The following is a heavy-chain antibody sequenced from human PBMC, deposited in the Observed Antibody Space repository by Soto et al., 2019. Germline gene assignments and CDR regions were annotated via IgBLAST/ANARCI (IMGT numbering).Heavy chain of an antibody. Sequence: GESLKISCKGSGYSFTNYWIGWVRQMPGKGLEWMGIIYPGDSDTSYSPSFQGQVTISVDKSISTAYLQWNSLKASDTAMYYCARRGYSYGMDVWGQATKGIVSS. CDR3: ARRGYSYGMDV. J-gene: IGHJ6*02. CDR2: IYPGDSDT. CDR1: GYSFTNYW. V-gene: IGHV5-51*01. D-gene: IGHD5-18*01.